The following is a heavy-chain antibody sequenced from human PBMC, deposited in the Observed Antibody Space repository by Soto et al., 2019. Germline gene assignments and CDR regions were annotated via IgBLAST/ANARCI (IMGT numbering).Heavy chain of an antibody. J-gene: IGHJ4*02. CDR3: ARGPYYGSGTLDF. CDR1: GFTFNTFG. V-gene: IGHV3-30*03. Sequence: QVQLVESGGNMVQPGWSLTVSCAASGFTFNTFGMHWARQAPGKGLEWVAVISYDGSDEYYADSVKGRFTISRDNSMNTLSLQMNSQSVDDMGVYYCARGPYYGSGTLDFWGQGTLVTVSS. CDR2: ISYDGSDE. D-gene: IGHD3-10*01.